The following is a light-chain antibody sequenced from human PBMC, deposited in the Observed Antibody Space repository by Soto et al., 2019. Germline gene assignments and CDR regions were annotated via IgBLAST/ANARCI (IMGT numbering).Light chain of an antibody. CDR1: QSVSSS. CDR2: GAS. Sequence: EIVLTQSPGTLSLSPGERATLSCRASQSVSSSLAWYQQKTGQAPRLLISGASRRATGIPDRFSGSGSETDFTLTISRLEPEDFALYYCQQYGSSPITFGQGTRLEIK. V-gene: IGKV3-20*01. J-gene: IGKJ5*01. CDR3: QQYGSSPIT.